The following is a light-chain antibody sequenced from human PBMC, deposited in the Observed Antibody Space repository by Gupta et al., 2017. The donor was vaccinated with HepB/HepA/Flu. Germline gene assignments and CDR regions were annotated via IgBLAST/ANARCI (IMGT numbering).Light chain of an antibody. V-gene: IGLV1-40*01. CDR2: DNN. CDR3: QSYDSSLSGSV. Sequence: QSVLTQPPSVSGAPGQRVTISCTGSRSNIGAGYDVHWYQQLPGTAPKLLIYDNNKRPSGVPDRFSGSKSGTSASLAITGLQSEDEADYYCQSYDSSLSGSVFGGGTKLTVL. J-gene: IGLJ2*01. CDR1: RSNIGAGYD.